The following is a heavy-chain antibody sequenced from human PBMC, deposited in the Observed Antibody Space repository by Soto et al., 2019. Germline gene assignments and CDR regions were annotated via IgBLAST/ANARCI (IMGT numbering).Heavy chain of an antibody. CDR2: ISSSSSYI. CDR3: ARVIAARRADV. J-gene: IGHJ6*02. CDR1: GFTFSSYS. V-gene: IGHV3-21*01. D-gene: IGHD6-6*01. Sequence: ESGGGLVKPGGSLRLSCAASGFTFSSYSMNWVRQAPGKGLKWVSSISSSSSYIYYSDSVKGRFTISRDNAKNSLYLQMNSLRAEDTAVYYCARVIAARRADVWGQGTTVTVSS.